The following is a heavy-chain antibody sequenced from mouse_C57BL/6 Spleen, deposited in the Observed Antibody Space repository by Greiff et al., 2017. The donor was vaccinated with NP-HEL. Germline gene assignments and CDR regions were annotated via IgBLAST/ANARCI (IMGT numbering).Heavy chain of an antibody. CDR2: IWTGGGT. Sequence: VKLVESGPGLVAPSQSLSITCTVSGFSLTSYAISWVRQPPGKGLEWLGVIWTGGGTNYNSALKSRLSISKDNSKSQVFLKMNSLQTDDTARYYRARNYYGSSYWYFDVWGTGTTVTVSS. CDR3: ARNYYGSSYWYFDV. CDR1: GFSLTSYA. J-gene: IGHJ1*03. D-gene: IGHD1-1*01. V-gene: IGHV2-9-1*01.